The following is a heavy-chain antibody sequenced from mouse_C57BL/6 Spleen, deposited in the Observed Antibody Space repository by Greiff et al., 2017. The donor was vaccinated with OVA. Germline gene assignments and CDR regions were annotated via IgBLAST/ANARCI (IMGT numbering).Heavy chain of an antibody. V-gene: IGHV1-82*01. D-gene: IGHD1-1*01. CDR1: GYAFSSSW. Sequence: VQLQQSGPELVKPGASVKISCKASGYAFSSSWMNWVKQRPGKGLEWIGRIYPGDGDTNYNGKFKGKATLTADKSSSTAYMQLSSLTSEDSAVYFCARETDYYGDAMDYWGQGTSVTVSS. CDR3: ARETDYYGDAMDY. J-gene: IGHJ4*01. CDR2: IYPGDGDT.